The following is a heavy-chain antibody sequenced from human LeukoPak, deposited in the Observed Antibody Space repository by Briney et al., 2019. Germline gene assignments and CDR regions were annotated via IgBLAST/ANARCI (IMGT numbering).Heavy chain of an antibody. J-gene: IGHJ6*03. Sequence: PSETLSFTCAVSGVSMRSNWWSWVRQSPGKGLEWIGEIYHSGSTNYNPSLKSRVDIAVDQSRSQFSLKLSSVTAADTAVYYCAIEYYYMDVWGKGTTVTVSS. CDR2: IYHSGST. V-gene: IGHV4-4*02. CDR3: AIEYYYMDV. CDR1: GVSMRSNW.